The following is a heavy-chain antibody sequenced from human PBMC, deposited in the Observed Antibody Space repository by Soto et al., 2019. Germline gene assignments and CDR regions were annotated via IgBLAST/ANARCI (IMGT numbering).Heavy chain of an antibody. V-gene: IGHV4-30-2*01. D-gene: IGHD3-22*01. CDR1: GGSISSGGYS. CDR3: ARVGISSVSSYFDY. J-gene: IGHJ4*02. Sequence: QLQLQESGSGLVKPSQTLSLTCAVSGGSISSGGYSWSWIRQPPGKGLEWIGYIYHSGSTYYNPSLKSRVTISVDRSKNQFSLKLSSVTAADTAVYYCARVGISSVSSYFDYWGQGTLVTVSS. CDR2: IYHSGST.